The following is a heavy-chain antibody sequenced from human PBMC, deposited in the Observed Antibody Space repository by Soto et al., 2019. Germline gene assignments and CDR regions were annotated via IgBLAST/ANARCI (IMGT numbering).Heavy chain of an antibody. V-gene: IGHV3-7*01. D-gene: IGHD1-20*01. J-gene: IGHJ3*02. CDR1: GFIFSTYC. CDR2: IKQDGSET. Sequence: PGGSLRLSCVASGFIFSTYCMTWVRRPPGKGLEWVAHIKQDGSETYYVDSVKGRFTISRDISKNSLYLQMSSLRADDTAVYYCARPRISGMQSALDIWGQGTMVTVSS. CDR3: ARPRISGMQSALDI.